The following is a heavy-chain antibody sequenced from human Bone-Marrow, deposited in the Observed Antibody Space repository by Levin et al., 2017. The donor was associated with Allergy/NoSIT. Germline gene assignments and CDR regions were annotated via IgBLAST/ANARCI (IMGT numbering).Heavy chain of an antibody. Sequence: SETLSLTCAVSGGSISSSNWWSWVRQPPGKGLEWIGEIYHSGSTNYNPSLKSRVTISVDKSKNQFSLKLSSVTAADTAVYYCARTTYYYDSSGYNWFDPWGQGTLVTVSS. D-gene: IGHD3-22*01. J-gene: IGHJ5*02. CDR1: GGSISSSNW. V-gene: IGHV4-4*02. CDR3: ARTTYYYDSSGYNWFDP. CDR2: IYHSGST.